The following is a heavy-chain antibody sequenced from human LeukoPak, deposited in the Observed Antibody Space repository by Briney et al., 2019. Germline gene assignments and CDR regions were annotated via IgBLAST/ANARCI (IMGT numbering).Heavy chain of an antibody. J-gene: IGHJ4*02. CDR2: ISRSGDT. Sequence: PSETLSLTCTVSGASIGSSGYYWSWIRQHPGKGLEWIAYISRSGDTYYNPSLKSRLIISIDTSTHQFFLRLTSVTAADTAVYYCAREGSSGYDFDYWGQGTLVTVSS. CDR1: GASIGSSGYY. D-gene: IGHD5-12*01. CDR3: AREGSSGYDFDY. V-gene: IGHV4-31*03.